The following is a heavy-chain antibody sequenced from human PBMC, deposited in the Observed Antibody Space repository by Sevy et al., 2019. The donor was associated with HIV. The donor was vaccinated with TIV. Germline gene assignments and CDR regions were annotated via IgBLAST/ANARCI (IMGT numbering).Heavy chain of an antibody. CDR3: ARDVRGEGIRPGDLDY. Sequence: GGSVRLSCAASGFTFSDFGMQWVRQAPGKGLQWVAVIWNDGSNKYYADSVKGRFTTSRDNSSNTRYLQMNSLRAEDTAVYYCARDVRGEGIRPGDLDYWGQGTLVTVSS. CDR2: IWNDGSNK. CDR1: GFTFSDFG. J-gene: IGHJ4*02. D-gene: IGHD3-10*02. V-gene: IGHV3-33*01.